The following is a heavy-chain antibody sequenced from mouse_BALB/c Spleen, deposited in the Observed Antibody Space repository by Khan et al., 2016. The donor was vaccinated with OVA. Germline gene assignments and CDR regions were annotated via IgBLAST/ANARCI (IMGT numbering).Heavy chain of an antibody. CDR3: DRHYDYGEELAY. D-gene: IGHD2-4*01. CDR1: GFSLTNFG. J-gene: IGHJ3*01. V-gene: IGHV2-2*02. CDR2: IWGGGTT. Sequence: QVQLKQSGPGLVQPSQSLSITCTVSGFSLTNFGVHWIRQSPGRGLEWLGVIWGGGTTDYNAPFISRLSISKDNPKSQVFFKMNSLQANDTDIASCDRHYDYGEELAYWGQGTLVTVSA.